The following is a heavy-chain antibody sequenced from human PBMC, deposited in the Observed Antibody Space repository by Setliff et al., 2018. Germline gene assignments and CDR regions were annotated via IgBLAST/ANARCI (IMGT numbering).Heavy chain of an antibody. Sequence: ASVKVSCKASGYPFTSYDIHWLRLTSGQGLEWMGWLNPSSGDTGFATKFQGSVTVTRDTSISTAYMELSSLTSEDTAVYYCARGRTRTCTIFGRVSLSSWGDGTTVTVSS. V-gene: IGHV1-8*02. CDR3: ARGRTRTCTIFGRVSLSS. CDR1: GYPFTSYD. J-gene: IGHJ6*04. D-gene: IGHD3-3*01. CDR2: LNPSSGDT.